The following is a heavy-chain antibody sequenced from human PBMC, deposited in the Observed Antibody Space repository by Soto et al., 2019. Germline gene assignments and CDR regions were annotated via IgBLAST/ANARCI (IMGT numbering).Heavy chain of an antibody. CDR1: GGSFSGYY. J-gene: IGHJ3*02. D-gene: IGHD2-2*01. V-gene: IGHV4-34*01. Sequence: SETLSLTCAVSGGSFSGYYWSWIRQPPGKGLEWIGEINNSGSTNYNPSLKSRVTISVDTSKNQLSLKLSTLTAADTAVYYCASGEYCSSASCYTDAFDIWGQGTMVTVSS. CDR2: INNSGST. CDR3: ASGEYCSSASCYTDAFDI.